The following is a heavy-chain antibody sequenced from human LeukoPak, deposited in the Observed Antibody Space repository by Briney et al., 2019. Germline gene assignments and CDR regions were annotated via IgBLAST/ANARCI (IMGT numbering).Heavy chain of an antibody. D-gene: IGHD1-7*01. J-gene: IGHJ5*02. Sequence: SVKVSCTASGGTFSSYAISWVRQAPGQGLEWMGGIIPIFGTANYAQKFQGRVTITADESTSTAYMELSSLRSEDTAVYYCAREQLELRGWFDPWGQGTLVTVSS. V-gene: IGHV1-69*13. CDR1: GGTFSSYA. CDR2: IIPIFGTA. CDR3: AREQLELRGWFDP.